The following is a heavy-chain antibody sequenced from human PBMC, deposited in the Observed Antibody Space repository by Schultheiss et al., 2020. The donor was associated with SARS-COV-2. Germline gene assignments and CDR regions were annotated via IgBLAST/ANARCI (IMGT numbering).Heavy chain of an antibody. J-gene: IGHJ6*02. CDR1: GFTFSNAW. V-gene: IGHV3-15*01. D-gene: IGHD3-10*01. CDR3: TTGITMVRGVIMGLSYYYYGMDV. CDR2: IKSEADGGTT. Sequence: GGSLRLSCAASGFTFSNAWMSWVRQAPGKGLEWVGRIKSEADGGTTDYAAPVKGRFTISRDDSKNTLYLQMNSLKTEDTAVYYCTTGITMVRGVIMGLSYYYYGMDVWGQGTTVTVSS.